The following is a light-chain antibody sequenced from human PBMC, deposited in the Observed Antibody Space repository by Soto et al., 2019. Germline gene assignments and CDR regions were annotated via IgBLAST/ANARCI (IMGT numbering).Light chain of an antibody. J-gene: IGKJ3*01. CDR2: DAS. CDR3: RQYKSYSRT. CDR1: QSISSW. Sequence: DIQMTQSPSTLSASVGDRVTITCRASQSISSWLAWYQQKPGKAPNLLIYDASSLKSGVPSRFSGSGSGTEFTLTISSLQPDDFATYYCRQYKSYSRTFGPGTKVDIK. V-gene: IGKV1-5*01.